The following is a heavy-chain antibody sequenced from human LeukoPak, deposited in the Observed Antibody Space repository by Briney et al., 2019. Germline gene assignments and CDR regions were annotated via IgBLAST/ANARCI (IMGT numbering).Heavy chain of an antibody. CDR2: ISAYNGNT. J-gene: IGHJ4*02. CDR1: GYTFTSYG. Sequence: ASVKVSCKASGYTFTSYGISWVRQAPGQGLEWMGWISAYNGNTNYAQKLRGRVTMTTDTSTSTAYMELRSLRSDDTAVYYCARDPSHRPLRYGSGSYYSVDYWGQGTLVTVSS. V-gene: IGHV1-18*01. CDR3: ARDPSHRPLRYGSGSYYSVDY. D-gene: IGHD3-10*01.